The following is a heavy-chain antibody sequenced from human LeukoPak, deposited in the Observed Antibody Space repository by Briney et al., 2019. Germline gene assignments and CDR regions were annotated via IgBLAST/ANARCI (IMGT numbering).Heavy chain of an antibody. Sequence: QTGGSLRLSCAVSGFTFCSYAMSWVRQAPGKGLEWVSGISGRGGSTYYVDSVKGRFTISRDNSKNTLYLQMNSLRAEDTAVYYCAKDRSGIILVRGVISPVDYWGQGTLVTVSS. CDR3: AKDRSGIILVRGVISPVDY. J-gene: IGHJ4*02. V-gene: IGHV3-23*01. CDR2: ISGRGGST. D-gene: IGHD3-10*01. CDR1: GFTFCSYA.